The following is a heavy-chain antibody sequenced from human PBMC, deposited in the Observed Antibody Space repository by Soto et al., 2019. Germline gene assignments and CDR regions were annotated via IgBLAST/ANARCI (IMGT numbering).Heavy chain of an antibody. V-gene: IGHV1-69*02. CDR1: GDTFNRYT. J-gene: IGHJ4*02. CDR2: IIPMSPMP. Sequence: QVQLVQSGAEVKKPGSSVNVACKASGDTFNRYTISWVRQAHGQGLEWMGRIIPMSPMPIYAQKFRGRVTFTADKSTTSVYMELSSLTSDDTAVYYCARGEGGNGNWYAVWGQGTLVTVSS. CDR3: ARGEGGNGNWYAV. D-gene: IGHD2-15*01.